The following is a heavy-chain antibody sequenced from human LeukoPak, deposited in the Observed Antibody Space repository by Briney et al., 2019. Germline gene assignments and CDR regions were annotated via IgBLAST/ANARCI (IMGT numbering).Heavy chain of an antibody. Sequence: GGSLRLSCAASGFTFSSYGMHWVRQAPGKGLEWVAAIWYNGSNKYYADSVKGRFTISRDNSKNTLYLQMNSLRADDTAVYYCERVLHRGVATIMNFDYWGQGALVTVSS. CDR3: ERVLHRGVATIMNFDY. CDR1: GFTFSSYG. CDR2: IWYNGSNK. J-gene: IGHJ4*02. D-gene: IGHD5-12*01. V-gene: IGHV3-33*08.